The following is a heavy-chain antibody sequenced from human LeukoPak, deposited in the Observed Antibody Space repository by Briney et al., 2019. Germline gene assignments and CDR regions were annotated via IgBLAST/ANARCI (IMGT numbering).Heavy chain of an antibody. CDR3: AKDLEQWLVPPAEYFQH. J-gene: IGHJ1*01. CDR2: ISYDGSNK. D-gene: IGHD6-19*01. CDR1: GFTFSSYG. Sequence: PGGSLRLSRSASGFTFSSYGMHWVRQAPGKGLEWVAVISYDGSNKYYADSVKGRFTISRDNSKNTLYLQMNSLRAEDTAVYYCAKDLEQWLVPPAEYFQHWGQGTLVTVSS. V-gene: IGHV3-30*18.